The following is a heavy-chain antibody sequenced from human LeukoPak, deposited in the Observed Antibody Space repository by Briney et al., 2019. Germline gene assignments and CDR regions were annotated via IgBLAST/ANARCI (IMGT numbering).Heavy chain of an antibody. D-gene: IGHD3-16*01. J-gene: IGHJ5*02. Sequence: SETLSLTCTVSGGSISSYWWSWVRQPPGKGLEWIGEIFYSGYTKYNPSLKSRVTLSVDTSKNQFSLKLSSVTAADTAVYYCARGRGRFDPWGQGTLVTVSS. CDR3: ARGRGRFDP. V-gene: IGHV4-59*01. CDR2: IFYSGYT. CDR1: GGSISSYW.